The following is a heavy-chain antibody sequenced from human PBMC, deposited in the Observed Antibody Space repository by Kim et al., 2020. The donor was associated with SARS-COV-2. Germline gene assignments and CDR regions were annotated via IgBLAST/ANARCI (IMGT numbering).Heavy chain of an antibody. Sequence: GGSLRLSCAASGFTFSSYWMSWVRQAPGKGLEWVANTKQDGSEKHYVDSVKGRFTISRDNAMNSLYLQMNSLRAEDTAVYYCARWGYSSSWYSGFDYWGQGTLVTVSS. CDR2: TKQDGSEK. CDR3: ARWGYSSSWYSGFDY. J-gene: IGHJ4*02. D-gene: IGHD6-13*01. V-gene: IGHV3-7*01. CDR1: GFTFSSYW.